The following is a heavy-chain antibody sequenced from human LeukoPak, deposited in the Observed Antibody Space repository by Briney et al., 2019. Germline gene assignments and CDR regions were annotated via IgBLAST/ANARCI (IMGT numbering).Heavy chain of an antibody. CDR3: ARDRASSNYYGMDV. CDR1: GFTFSGYS. Sequence: GGSLRLSCAASGFTFSGYSMNWVRQAPGKGLEWVSYISRSSSTIYYADSVKGRFTISRDNAKNSLYLQMNSLRAEDTAVYYCARDRASSNYYGMDVWGQGTTVTVSS. CDR2: ISRSSSTI. J-gene: IGHJ6*02. V-gene: IGHV3-48*01. D-gene: IGHD3-10*01.